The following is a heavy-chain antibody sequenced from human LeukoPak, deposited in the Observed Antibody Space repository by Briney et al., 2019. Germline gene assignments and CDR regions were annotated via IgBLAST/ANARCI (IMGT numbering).Heavy chain of an antibody. V-gene: IGHV4-39*07. CDR3: ARGGY. D-gene: IGHD3-16*01. CDR2: INHSGST. J-gene: IGHJ4*02. CDR1: SGSISTSNYY. Sequence: PSETLSLTCTVSSGSISTSNYYWSWIRQPPGKGLEWIGEINHSGSTNYNPSLKSRVTISVDTSKNQFSLKLSSVTAADTAVYYCARGGYWGQGTLVTVSS.